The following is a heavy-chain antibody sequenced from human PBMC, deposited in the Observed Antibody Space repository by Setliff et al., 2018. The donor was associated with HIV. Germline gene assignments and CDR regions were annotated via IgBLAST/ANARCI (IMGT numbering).Heavy chain of an antibody. V-gene: IGHV4-39*07. CDR1: GASISSSNSY. CDR2: IYYSGST. Sequence: SETLSLTCSVYGASISSSNSYWGWIRQPPGKRLEWIGSIYYSGSTYYNPSLKSRVTISVDTSRNQFSLKLSSVTAADTAVYYCARELGLGTYYYDSTGYPKADAFDIWGQGTMVTVSS. J-gene: IGHJ3*02. D-gene: IGHD3-22*01. CDR3: ARELGLGTYYYDSTGYPKADAFDI.